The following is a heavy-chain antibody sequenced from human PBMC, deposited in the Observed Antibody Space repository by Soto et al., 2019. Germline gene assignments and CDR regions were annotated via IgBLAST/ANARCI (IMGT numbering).Heavy chain of an antibody. J-gene: IGHJ5*02. CDR1: GGSISKFY. V-gene: IGHV4-4*07. Sequence: SEALSLTCNVSGGSISKFYWAWIRKTAGNGLEWMGRVYATGTTDYNPSLRSRVAMSVDISKKTFSLRLRSVTGADSGVYYCVRDGSKSLRDWFDPWGQGILVTVSS. CDR3: VRDGSKSLRDWFDP. CDR2: VYATGTT.